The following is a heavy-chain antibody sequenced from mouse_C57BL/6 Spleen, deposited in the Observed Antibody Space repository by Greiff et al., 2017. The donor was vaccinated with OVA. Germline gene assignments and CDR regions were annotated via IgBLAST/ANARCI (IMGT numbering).Heavy chain of an antibody. CDR3: ARLGLRFAY. J-gene: IGHJ3*01. D-gene: IGHD3-1*01. CDR2: ILPGSGST. V-gene: IGHV1-9*01. Sequence: QVQLQQSGAELMKPGASVKLSCKATGYTFTGYWIEWVKQRPGHGLEWIGEILPGSGSTNYNEKFKGKATFTADTSSNTAYLQLSRLTSVASAIYYCARLGLRFAYWGQVPLVTVSA. CDR1: GYTFTGYW.